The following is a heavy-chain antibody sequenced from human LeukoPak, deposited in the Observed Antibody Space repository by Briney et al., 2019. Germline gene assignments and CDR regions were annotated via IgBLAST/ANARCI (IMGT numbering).Heavy chain of an antibody. D-gene: IGHD5-12*01. CDR3: VRGVATVVNRFDY. Sequence: SETLSLTCAVSGYSISSGYYWGWIRQPPGKGLEWMGSIYHSGTTYYNSSLKSRVTISVDTSKNQSSLNLNSVTAADTAVYYCVRGVATVVNRFDYWGQGTLVTVSS. CDR1: GYSISSGYY. CDR2: IYHSGTT. V-gene: IGHV4-38-2*01. J-gene: IGHJ4*02.